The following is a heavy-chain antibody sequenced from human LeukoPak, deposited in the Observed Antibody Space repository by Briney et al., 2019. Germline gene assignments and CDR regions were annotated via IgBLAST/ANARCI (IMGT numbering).Heavy chain of an antibody. J-gene: IGHJ5*02. CDR1: GFTFDDYG. Sequence: SGGSLRLSCAASGFTFDDYGMSWVRQAPGKGLEWVSGINWNGGSTGYADSVKGRFTISRDNAKNSLYLQMNSLRAADTAVYYCARVRSGWSRSWFDPWGQGTLVTVSS. D-gene: IGHD6-19*01. CDR2: INWNGGST. V-gene: IGHV3-20*04. CDR3: ARVRSGWSRSWFDP.